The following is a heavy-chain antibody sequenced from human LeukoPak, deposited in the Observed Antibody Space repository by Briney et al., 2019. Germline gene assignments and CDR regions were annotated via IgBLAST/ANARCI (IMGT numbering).Heavy chain of an antibody. D-gene: IGHD6-13*01. V-gene: IGHV1-46*01. CDR3: ARVGEGSSSLYWFDP. Sequence: ASVKVSCKASGYTFTSYYMHWVRQAPGQGLEWMGIINPSGGSTSYAQKFQGRVTITADESTSTAYMELNSLRSEDTAVYYCARVGEGSSSLYWFDPWGQGTLVTVSS. CDR2: INPSGGST. J-gene: IGHJ5*02. CDR1: GYTFTSYY.